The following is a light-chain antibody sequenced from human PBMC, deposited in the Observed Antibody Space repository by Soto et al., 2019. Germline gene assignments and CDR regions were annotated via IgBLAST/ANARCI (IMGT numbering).Light chain of an antibody. CDR2: DAS. J-gene: IGKJ5*01. Sequence: DIQMTQSPSSLAASVGDRVTITCXASHDISNFLSWFQQRPGAAPELLIYDASRLIPGVPSRFSGSGSGTYFTLTISSLQPEDIATYYCQQYYDLSPITFGQGTRLEIK. CDR1: HDISNF. CDR3: QQYYDLSPIT. V-gene: IGKV1-33*01.